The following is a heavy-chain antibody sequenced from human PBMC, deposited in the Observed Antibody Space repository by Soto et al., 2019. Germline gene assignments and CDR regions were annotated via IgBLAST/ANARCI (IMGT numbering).Heavy chain of an antibody. D-gene: IGHD6-6*01. J-gene: IGHJ5*02. Sequence: QVQLQESGPGLVKPSQTLSLTCTVSGGSISSGDYYWSWIRQHPGKGLEWIGYIYYSGSTHYNPSLKSRVTMSVDTSENQFSLKLSSLTAADTAVYYCARGRYSSSSNWFEPWGQGTLVTVSS. CDR2: IYYSGST. CDR1: GGSISSGDYY. V-gene: IGHV4-31*03. CDR3: ARGRYSSSSNWFEP.